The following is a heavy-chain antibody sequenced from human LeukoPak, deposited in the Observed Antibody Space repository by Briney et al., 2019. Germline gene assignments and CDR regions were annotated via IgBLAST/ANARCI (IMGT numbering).Heavy chain of an antibody. CDR3: ACEYYYDSSGYYSLAY. D-gene: IGHD3-22*01. J-gene: IGHJ4*02. CDR1: GGSISSYY. V-gene: IGHV4-4*07. Sequence: SETLSLTCTVSGGSISSYYWSWIRQPAGKGLEWIGRIYTSGSTNYNPSLKGRVTMSVDTSKNQFSLNLSSVTAADTAVYYCACEYYYDSSGYYSLAYWGQGTLVTVSS. CDR2: IYTSGST.